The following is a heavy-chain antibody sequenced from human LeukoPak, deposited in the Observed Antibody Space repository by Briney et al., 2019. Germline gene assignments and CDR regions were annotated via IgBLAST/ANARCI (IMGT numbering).Heavy chain of an antibody. J-gene: IGHJ6*03. CDR1: GFTFSSYA. CDR2: ISGSGGST. Sequence: GGSLRLSCAASGFTFSSYAMSWVRQAPGKGLEWVSAISGSGGSTYYADSVKGRFTISRDNAKNSLYLQMNSLRAEDTAVYYCARVRPKVVGAYYYYYMDVWGKGTTVTVSS. D-gene: IGHD1-26*01. CDR3: ARVRPKVVGAYYYYYMDV. V-gene: IGHV3-23*01.